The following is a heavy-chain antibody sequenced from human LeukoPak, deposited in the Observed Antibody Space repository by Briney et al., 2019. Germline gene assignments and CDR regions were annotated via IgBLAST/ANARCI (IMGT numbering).Heavy chain of an antibody. Sequence: GASVKVSCKASGYTFTSSDINWVRQATGQGLEWMGLMNPNSGNTGYAQEFQGRVTMTRNTSISTAYMELSSLRSEDTAVYCCARVITGTTEGRNKYYYYYHYMDVWGKGTTVTVSS. V-gene: IGHV1-8*01. D-gene: IGHD1-7*01. J-gene: IGHJ6*03. CDR3: ARVITGTTEGRNKYYYYYHYMDV. CDR2: MNPNSGNT. CDR1: GYTFTSSD.